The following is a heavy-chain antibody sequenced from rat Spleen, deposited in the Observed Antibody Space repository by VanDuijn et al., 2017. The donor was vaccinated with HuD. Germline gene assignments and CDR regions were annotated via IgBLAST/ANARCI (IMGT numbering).Heavy chain of an antibody. CDR2: MKYDGDT. CDR1: GFSLMDYS. D-gene: IGHD3-2*01. V-gene: IGHV2S30*01. J-gene: IGHJ2*01. Sequence: VQLKESGPGLVQPSQTLSLTCTVSGFSLMDYSVQWVRQPPGKGLEWMGRMKYDGDTAYNSALKSRLSISRDTSKNQVFLKMDSLQTDDTGTYYCARGSAYFDYWGQGVMVTVSS. CDR3: ARGSAYFDY.